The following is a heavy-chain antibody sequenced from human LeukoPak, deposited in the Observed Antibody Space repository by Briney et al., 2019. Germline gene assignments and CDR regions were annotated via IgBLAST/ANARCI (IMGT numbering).Heavy chain of an antibody. V-gene: IGHV3-23*01. Sequence: GGSLRLSCAASGFTFSSYAMSWVRQAPGKGLEWVSAISGSGGSTYYAGSVKGRFTISRDNSKNTLYLQMNSLRAEDTAVYYCAKDRGVVGVTNRGVFDYWGQGTLVTVSS. CDR1: GFTFSSYA. CDR3: AKDRGVVGVTNRGVFDY. CDR2: ISGSGGST. D-gene: IGHD1-26*01. J-gene: IGHJ4*02.